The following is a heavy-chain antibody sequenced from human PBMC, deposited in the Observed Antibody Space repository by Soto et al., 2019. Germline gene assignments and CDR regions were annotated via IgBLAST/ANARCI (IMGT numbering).Heavy chain of an antibody. V-gene: IGHV4-61*01. CDR2: IYYNGST. D-gene: IGHD4-4*01. Sequence: PSETLSLTCTVSGGSVSSGSYYWSWIRQPPGKGLGWIGYIYYNGSTNYNPSLKSRVTISVDTSKNQFSLKLSSVTAADTAVYYCARDGLYGYSNYLANWFDPWGQGTLVTVSS. J-gene: IGHJ5*02. CDR3: ARDGLYGYSNYLANWFDP. CDR1: GGSVSSGSYY.